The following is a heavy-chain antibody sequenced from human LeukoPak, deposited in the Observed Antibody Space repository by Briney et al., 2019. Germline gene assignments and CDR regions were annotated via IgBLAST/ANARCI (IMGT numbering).Heavy chain of an antibody. CDR2: ISSSGSTI. Sequence: GGALRLSCAASGFTFSDYYMSWIRQAPGKGLEWVSYISSSGSTIYYADSVKGRFTISRDNAKNSLYLQMNSLRAEDTAVYYCARDSGAKSSTYGMDVWGQGTTVTVSS. D-gene: IGHD2-2*01. V-gene: IGHV3-11*01. J-gene: IGHJ6*02. CDR1: GFTFSDYY. CDR3: ARDSGAKSSTYGMDV.